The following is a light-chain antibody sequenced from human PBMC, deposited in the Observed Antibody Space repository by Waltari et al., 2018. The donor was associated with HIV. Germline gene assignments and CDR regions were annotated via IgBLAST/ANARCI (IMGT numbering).Light chain of an antibody. CDR3: NSRDSSGLRV. CDR1: SSNIGAGYD. V-gene: IGLV1-40*01. J-gene: IGLJ3*02. Sequence: QSVLTQPPSVSGAPGQRITISCIGSSSNIGAGYDIHWYVHLPGTAPKLLIYGYTNRPSGVPDRFSGSKSGTSASLAITGLRTDDEADYYCNSRDSSGLRVFGGGTKVTVL. CDR2: GYT.